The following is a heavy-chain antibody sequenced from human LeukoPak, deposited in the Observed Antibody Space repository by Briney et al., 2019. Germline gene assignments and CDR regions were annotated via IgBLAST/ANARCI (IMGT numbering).Heavy chain of an antibody. CDR1: GGSISSGGYS. Sequence: SETLSLTCAVSGGSISSGGYSWSWIRQPPGKGLEWIGYIYYSGSTYYNPSLKSRVTISVDTSKNQFSLKLSSVTAADTAVYYCARDVSGWSGYYHYYYMDVWGKGTTVTVSS. CDR3: ARDVSGWSGYYHYYYMDV. D-gene: IGHD3-3*01. CDR2: IYYSGST. J-gene: IGHJ6*03. V-gene: IGHV4-30-4*07.